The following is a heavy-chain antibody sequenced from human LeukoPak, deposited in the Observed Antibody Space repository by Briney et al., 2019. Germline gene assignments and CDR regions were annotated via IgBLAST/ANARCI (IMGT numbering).Heavy chain of an antibody. Sequence: ASVKVSCKASGYTFTSYAMHWVRQAPGQRLEWMGWINAGNGNTKYSQKFQGRVTIARDTSASTAYMELSSLRSEDTAVYYCARDRGGTGDFDYWGQGTLVTVSS. CDR3: ARDRGGTGDFDY. CDR1: GYTFTSYA. D-gene: IGHD1-1*01. V-gene: IGHV1-3*01. J-gene: IGHJ4*02. CDR2: INAGNGNT.